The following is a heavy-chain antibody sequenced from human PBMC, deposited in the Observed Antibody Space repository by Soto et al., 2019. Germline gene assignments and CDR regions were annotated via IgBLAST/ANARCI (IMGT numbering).Heavy chain of an antibody. CDR3: ARWAEYSSSAY. Sequence: SVKVSCKASGGTFSRFAISWVRQAPGQGLEWMGAIIPMFRTSNYAQKFQGRVTITADDSTSTAYMELSSLRSEDTAVYYCARWAEYSSSAYWGQGTPVTVSS. CDR1: GGTFSRFA. J-gene: IGHJ4*02. D-gene: IGHD6-6*01. V-gene: IGHV1-69*13. CDR2: IIPMFRTS.